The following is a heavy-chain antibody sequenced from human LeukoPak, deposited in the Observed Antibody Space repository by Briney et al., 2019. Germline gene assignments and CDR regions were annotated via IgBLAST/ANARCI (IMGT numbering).Heavy chain of an antibody. CDR1: GYTFTGYY. CDR3: ARSSGDYDFAFDI. Sequence: ASVKVSCKASGYTFTGYYMHWVRHAPGQGLEWMGWINPNSGGTKYAQKFQGRVTMTWDTSISTAYMELSRLRSDDTAVYYCARSSGDYDFAFDIWGQGTMVTVSS. D-gene: IGHD4-17*01. CDR2: INPNSGGT. J-gene: IGHJ3*02. V-gene: IGHV1-2*02.